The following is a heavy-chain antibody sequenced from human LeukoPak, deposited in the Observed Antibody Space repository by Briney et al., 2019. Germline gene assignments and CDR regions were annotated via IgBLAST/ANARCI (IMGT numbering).Heavy chain of an antibody. CDR2: IIPIFGTA. D-gene: IGHD3-9*01. CDR3: ARGRIRYFVAAPDV. CDR1: GGTFSSYA. Sequence: GASVKVSCKASGGTFSSYAISWVRQAPGQGLEWMGGIIPIFGTANYARKFQGRVTITADESTSTAYMELSSLRSEDTAVYYCARGRIRYFVAAPDVWGQGTTVTVSS. V-gene: IGHV1-69*13. J-gene: IGHJ6*02.